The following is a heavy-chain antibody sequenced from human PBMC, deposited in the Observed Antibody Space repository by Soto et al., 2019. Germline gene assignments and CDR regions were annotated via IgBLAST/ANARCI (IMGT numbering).Heavy chain of an antibody. V-gene: IGHV3-23*01. CDR1: GFTFSSYA. CDR2: ISGSGGST. D-gene: IGHD2-2*01. J-gene: IGHJ4*02. Sequence: GGSLRLSCAASGFTFSSYAMSWVRQAPGKGLEWVSAISGSGGSTYYADSVKGRFTISRDNSKNTLYLQMNSLRAEDTAVYYCAKATLKYCSSTSCYYFDYWGQGTLVTVSS. CDR3: AKATLKYCSSTSCYYFDY.